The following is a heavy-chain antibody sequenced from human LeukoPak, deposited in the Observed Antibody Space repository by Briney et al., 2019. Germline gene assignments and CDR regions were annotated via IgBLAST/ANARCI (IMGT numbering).Heavy chain of an antibody. Sequence: GGSLRLSCAASGFTFSSYAMSWVRQAPGKGLEWVSVIYSGGSTYYADSVKGRFTISRDNSKNTLYLQMNSLRAEDTAVYYCAKDDIVVVVVVFDYWGQGTLVTVSS. J-gene: IGHJ4*02. CDR2: IYSGGST. D-gene: IGHD2-15*01. V-gene: IGHV3-23*03. CDR1: GFTFSSYA. CDR3: AKDDIVVVVVVFDY.